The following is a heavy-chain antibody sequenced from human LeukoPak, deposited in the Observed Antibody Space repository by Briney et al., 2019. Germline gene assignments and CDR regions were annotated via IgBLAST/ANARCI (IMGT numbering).Heavy chain of an antibody. CDR3: ARHSHYYGSGSFYRDYFDY. Sequence: SETLSLTCTVFGGSISAYYWSWIRQPPGKGLEWIGYIYRSGSTNTNPSLKSRVTISVDASENQFSLKLSSVTAADTAVYYCARHSHYYGSGSFYRDYFDYWGQGTLVTVSS. D-gene: IGHD3-10*01. CDR2: IYRSGST. V-gene: IGHV4-59*08. CDR1: GGSISAYY. J-gene: IGHJ4*02.